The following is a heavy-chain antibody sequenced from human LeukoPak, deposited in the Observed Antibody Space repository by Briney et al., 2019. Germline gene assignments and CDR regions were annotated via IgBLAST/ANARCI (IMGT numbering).Heavy chain of an antibody. CDR1: GGSFSGYY. CDR3: ARGRVRRDGYNYVFGY. CDR2: INHSGST. Sequence: SETLSLTCAVYGGSFSGYYWSWIRQPPGKGLEGIGEINHSGSTNYNPSLRSRVTILVDTSKNQFSLKLSSVTAADTAVYYCARGRVRRDGYNYVFGYWGQGTLVTVSS. D-gene: IGHD5-24*01. J-gene: IGHJ4*02. V-gene: IGHV4-34*01.